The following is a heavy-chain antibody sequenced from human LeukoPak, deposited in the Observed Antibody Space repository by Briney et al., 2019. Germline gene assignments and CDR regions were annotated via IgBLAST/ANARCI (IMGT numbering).Heavy chain of an antibody. D-gene: IGHD3-3*01. J-gene: IGHJ6*03. Sequence: SGGSLRLSCAASGFTFSSYSMNWVRQAPGKGLEWVSSISSSSSYIYYADSVKGRFTIFRDNAKNSLYLQMDSLRAEDTAVYYCARVGGFLELLPSGYYYMDVWGKGTTVTVSS. CDR3: ARVGGFLELLPSGYYYMDV. V-gene: IGHV3-21*01. CDR2: ISSSSSYI. CDR1: GFTFSSYS.